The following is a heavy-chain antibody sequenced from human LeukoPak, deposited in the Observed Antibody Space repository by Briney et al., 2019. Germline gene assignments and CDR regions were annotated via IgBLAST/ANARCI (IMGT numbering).Heavy chain of an antibody. CDR3: AKDPAYCGGDCYEGNWFDP. Sequence: GGSLRLSCAASRFTFSSYAMSWVRQAPGKGLEWVSAISGSGGSTYYADSVKGRFTISRDNSKNTLYLQMNSLRAEDTAVYYCAKDPAYCGGDCYEGNWFDPWGQGTLVTVSS. J-gene: IGHJ5*02. D-gene: IGHD2-21*01. CDR1: RFTFSSYA. CDR2: ISGSGGST. V-gene: IGHV3-23*01.